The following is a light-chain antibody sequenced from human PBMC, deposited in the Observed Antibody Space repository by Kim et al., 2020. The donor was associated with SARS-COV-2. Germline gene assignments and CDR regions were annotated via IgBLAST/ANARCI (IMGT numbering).Light chain of an antibody. Sequence: DIQMTQSPSTLSASVGDRVTITCRASQSINIWLAWYQQKPGKAPNLLIYQASNLETGVPSRFSGNGSGTDFTLTISGLQPDDFATYYCQKYDSYSPCIFGQGTKLEI. CDR1: QSINIW. V-gene: IGKV1-5*03. CDR2: QAS. CDR3: QKYDSYSPCI. J-gene: IGKJ2*02.